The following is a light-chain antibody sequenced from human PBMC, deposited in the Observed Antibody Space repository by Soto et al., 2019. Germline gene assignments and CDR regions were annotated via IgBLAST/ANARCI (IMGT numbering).Light chain of an antibody. CDR1: QSLLHSNGYNY. CDR2: LGS. CDR3: MEALQTPPYS. J-gene: IGKJ2*01. Sequence: DIVLTQSPLSLPVTPGEPASISCRSSQSLLHSNGYNYLSWYLQKPGQSPQLLIYLGSNRASGVPDRFSGSESGTDCTMKISRVEAEDVGTYYCMEALQTPPYSSAQGSKLEIK. V-gene: IGKV2-28*01.